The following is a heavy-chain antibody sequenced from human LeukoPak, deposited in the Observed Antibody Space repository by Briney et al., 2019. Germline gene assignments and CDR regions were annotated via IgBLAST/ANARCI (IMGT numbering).Heavy chain of an antibody. Sequence: PSETLSLTCTVSGCSISSYYWSWIRQPPGKGLEWIGYIYYSGSTNYNPSLKSRVTISVDTSKNQFSLKLSSETAADAAVYYCARLSGGSYYYYYYLDVWGKGTTVTVSS. CDR1: GCSISSYY. J-gene: IGHJ6*03. CDR2: IYYSGST. CDR3: ARLSGGSYYYYYYLDV. V-gene: IGHV4-59*01. D-gene: IGHD1-26*01.